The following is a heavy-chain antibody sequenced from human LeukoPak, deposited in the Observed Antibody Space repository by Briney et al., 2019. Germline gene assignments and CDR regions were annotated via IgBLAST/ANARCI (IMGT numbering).Heavy chain of an antibody. CDR1: GFTFSSYG. V-gene: IGHV3-30*02. CDR3: AKRGGTTVTTSNFHMDV. D-gene: IGHD4-17*01. J-gene: IGHJ6*03. CDR2: IGYDGSNK. Sequence: PGGSLRLSCGASGFTFSSYGMHWARQAPGKGLEWVAFIGYDGSNKYTADSARGRFSLSRDQSKDTLYLQMNSLRAEDTAVYYCAKRGGTTVTTSNFHMDVWGKGTTVTVSS.